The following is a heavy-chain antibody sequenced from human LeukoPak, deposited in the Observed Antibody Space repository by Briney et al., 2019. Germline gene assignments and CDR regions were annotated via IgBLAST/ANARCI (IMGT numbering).Heavy chain of an antibody. V-gene: IGHV4-34*01. CDR1: GFTFSSYW. J-gene: IGHJ4*02. D-gene: IGHD6-13*01. CDR3: ASAAAGNPFDY. CDR2: INHSGST. Sequence: GSLRLSCAASGFTFSSYWMSWIRQPPGKGLEWIGEINHSGSTNYNPSLKSRVTISVDTSKNQFSLKLSSVTAADTAVYYCASAAAGNPFDYWGQGTLVTVSS.